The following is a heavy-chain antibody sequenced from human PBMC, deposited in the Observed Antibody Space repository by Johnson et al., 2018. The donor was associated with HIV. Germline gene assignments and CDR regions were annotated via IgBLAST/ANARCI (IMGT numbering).Heavy chain of an antibody. CDR1: GFSVSTSY. CDR3: ARSEVTAPSPPAGAFDI. CDR2: ISCGGRT. Sequence: VQLVESGGDLVQPGGSLRLSCAASGFSVSTSYMTWVRQAPGKGLAWVSSISCGGRTYYADTVQGRVRITRDTSKNTLDLQLNSLSAEDTAVYYCARSEVTAPSPPAGAFDIWGQGTMVTVSS. D-gene: IGHD4-23*01. V-gene: IGHV3-66*02. J-gene: IGHJ3*02.